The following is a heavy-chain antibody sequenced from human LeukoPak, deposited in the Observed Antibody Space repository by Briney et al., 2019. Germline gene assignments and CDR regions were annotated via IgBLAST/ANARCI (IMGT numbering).Heavy chain of an antibody. J-gene: IGHJ4*02. Sequence: GGSLRLSCAASGFTFTTYAMSWVRQAPGKGLEWVSAISGSGDNTYYADSVKGRFTISRDNSKNTLYLQMNSLRAEDSAVYYCAKRFAYGGVDYWGQGTLVTVSS. D-gene: IGHD4-23*01. CDR3: AKRFAYGGVDY. CDR2: ISGSGDNT. V-gene: IGHV3-23*01. CDR1: GFTFTTYA.